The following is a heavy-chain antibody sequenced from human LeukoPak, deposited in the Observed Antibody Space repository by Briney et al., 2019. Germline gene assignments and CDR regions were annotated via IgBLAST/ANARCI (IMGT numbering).Heavy chain of an antibody. CDR3: ARRPSKYYDILTGYYRSEFDY. D-gene: IGHD3-9*01. J-gene: IGHJ4*02. V-gene: IGHV1-8*01. CDR1: GYTFTNYD. Sequence: ASVKVSCTASGYTFTNYDINWVRQAPGQGLEWMGWMNPNSGNTGYAQKFQGRVTITGNTSISTAYMELSSLRSEDTAVYYCARRPSKYYDILTGYYRSEFDYWGQGTLVTVSS. CDR2: MNPNSGNT.